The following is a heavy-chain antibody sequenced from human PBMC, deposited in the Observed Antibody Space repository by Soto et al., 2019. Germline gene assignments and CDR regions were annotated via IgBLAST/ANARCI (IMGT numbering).Heavy chain of an antibody. V-gene: IGHV3-30*02. CDR2: IWYDGSNK. Sequence: PGGSLRLSCAASGFTFSSYGMHWVRQAPGKGLEWVAVIWYDGSNKYYADSVKGRFTISRDNSKNTVSLQMNSLRAEDTAIYYCAKEYGNGYCYFDYWGQGTQVTVSS. CDR1: GFTFSSYG. J-gene: IGHJ4*02. D-gene: IGHD5-18*01. CDR3: AKEYGNGYCYFDY.